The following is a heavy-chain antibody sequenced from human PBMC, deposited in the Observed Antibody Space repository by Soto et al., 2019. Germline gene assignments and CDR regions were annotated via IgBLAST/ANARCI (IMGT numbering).Heavy chain of an antibody. CDR2: IRSKANSYAT. J-gene: IGHJ3*02. CDR1: GFTFSGSA. Sequence: GGSLRLSCAASGFTFSGSAMHWVRQASGKGLEWVGRIRSKANSYATAYAASVKGRFTISRDDSKKTAYLQMNSLKTEDTAVYYCTRHSIAAAVNHDAFDIWGQGTMVTVSS. D-gene: IGHD6-13*01. CDR3: TRHSIAAAVNHDAFDI. V-gene: IGHV3-73*01.